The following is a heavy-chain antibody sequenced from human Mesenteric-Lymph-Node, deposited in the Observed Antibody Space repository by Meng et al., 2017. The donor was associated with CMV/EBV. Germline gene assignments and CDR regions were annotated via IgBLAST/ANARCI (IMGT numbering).Heavy chain of an antibody. J-gene: IGHJ4*02. CDR1: GGAFSSSSYY. CDR3: ARVSIAAAGYDY. CDR2: IYYSGST. D-gene: IGHD6-13*01. V-gene: IGHV4-39*07. Sequence: TVSGGAFSSSSYYWGWIRQPPGKGLEWIGSIYYSGSTYYNPSLKSRVTISVDTSKNQFSLKLSSVTAADTAVYYCARVSIAAAGYDYWGQGTLVTVSS.